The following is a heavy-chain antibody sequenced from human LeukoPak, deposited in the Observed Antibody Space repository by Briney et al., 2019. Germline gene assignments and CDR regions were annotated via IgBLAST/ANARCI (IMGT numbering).Heavy chain of an antibody. V-gene: IGHV3-11*01. D-gene: IGHD2-8*01. Sequence: LSLTCAVYGGSFSGYYMSWIRQAPGKGLEWVSYISSSGSTIYYADSVKGRFTISRDNAKNSLYLQMNSLRAKDTAVYYCARDHWFVRGTLSYWGQGTLVTVSS. CDR1: GGSFSGYY. J-gene: IGHJ4*02. CDR3: ARDHWFVRGTLSY. CDR2: ISSSGSTI.